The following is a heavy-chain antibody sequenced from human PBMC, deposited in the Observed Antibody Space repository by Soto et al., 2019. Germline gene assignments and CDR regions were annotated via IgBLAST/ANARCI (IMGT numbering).Heavy chain of an antibody. D-gene: IGHD3-22*01. V-gene: IGHV3-30*18. CDR2: ISYDGSNK. CDR3: ANLEGLRYYDSSGYLVI. Sequence: GGSLRLSCAASGFTFSSYGMHWVRQAPGKGLEWVAVISYDGSNKYYADSVKGRFTISRDNSKNTLYLQMNSLRAEDTAVYYCANLEGLRYYDSSGYLVIWGQGTLVTVSS. CDR1: GFTFSSYG. J-gene: IGHJ4*02.